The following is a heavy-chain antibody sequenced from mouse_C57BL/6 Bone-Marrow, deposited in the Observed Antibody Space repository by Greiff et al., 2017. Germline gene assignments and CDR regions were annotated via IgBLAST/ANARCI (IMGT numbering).Heavy chain of an antibody. CDR2: IYPRSGNT. CDR3: AKSSYYFDY. Sequence: QVQLQQSGAELARPGASVKLSCKASGYTFTSYGISWVKQRPGQGLEWIGEIYPRSGNTYYNEKFKGKATLTADKASSTAYMELRSLTSEDSAVYLCAKSSYYFDYWGQGTTLTVSA. J-gene: IGHJ2*01. CDR1: GYTFTSYG. V-gene: IGHV1-81*01.